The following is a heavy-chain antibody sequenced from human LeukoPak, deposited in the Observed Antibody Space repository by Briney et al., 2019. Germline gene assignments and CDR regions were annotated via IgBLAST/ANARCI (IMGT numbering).Heavy chain of an antibody. D-gene: IGHD2/OR15-2a*01. Sequence: GGSLRLSCAASGFTFSSYSMNWVRQAPGKGLEWISYISSSNSTIYYTDSVKGRFTISRDNSKNTLYLQMNSLRAEDTAVYYCARISIGPDYWGQGTLVTVSS. CDR3: ARISIGPDY. CDR1: GFTFSSYS. J-gene: IGHJ4*02. V-gene: IGHV3-48*01. CDR2: ISSSNSTI.